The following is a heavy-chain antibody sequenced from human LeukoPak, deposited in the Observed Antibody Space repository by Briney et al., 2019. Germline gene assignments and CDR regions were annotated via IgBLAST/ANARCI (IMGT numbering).Heavy chain of an antibody. Sequence: KTGGSLRLSCAASGFTFSSYSMNWVRQAPGKGLEWVSSISSSSSYIYYADSVKGRFTISRDNAKNSLYLQMNSLRAEDTAVYYCARGCSGGSCGTRMPNFDYWGQGTLVTVSS. CDR3: ARGCSGGSCGTRMPNFDY. D-gene: IGHD2-15*01. J-gene: IGHJ4*02. CDR1: GFTFSSYS. CDR2: ISSSSSYI. V-gene: IGHV3-21*01.